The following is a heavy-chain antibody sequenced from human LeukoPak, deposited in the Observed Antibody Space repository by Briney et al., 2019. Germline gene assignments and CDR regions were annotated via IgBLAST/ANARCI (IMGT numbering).Heavy chain of an antibody. Sequence: SQTLSLTCAISGDSFSSSTAAWNWLRQSPSRGLEWLGRTYYRSKWYNDYAVSVKGRITINPDTSKNQLSLQLKSVTPEDTAVYFCTRGYSNPYYWFDHWGQGTLVTVSS. D-gene: IGHD2-21*01. CDR3: TRGYSNPYYWFDH. J-gene: IGHJ5*02. CDR2: TYYRSKWYN. V-gene: IGHV6-1*01. CDR1: GDSFSSSTAA.